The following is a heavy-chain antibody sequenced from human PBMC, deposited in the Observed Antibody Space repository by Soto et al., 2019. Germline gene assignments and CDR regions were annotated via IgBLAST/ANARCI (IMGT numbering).Heavy chain of an antibody. V-gene: IGHV1-58*01. CDR3: AAELYSGGRCCSFDI. CDR1: GFSFPNSA. D-gene: IGHD2-15*01. Sequence: QMQVVQSGPEVKRPGTSVKVPCKASGFSFPNSAVQWVRQARGQRLEWIGYSIIAGGGTKYAQNLQGRITITRDMSTSTAYMELSSLRSVDTAIYYCAAELYSGGRCCSFDIWGQGTVVTVSS. J-gene: IGHJ3*02. CDR2: SIIAGGGT.